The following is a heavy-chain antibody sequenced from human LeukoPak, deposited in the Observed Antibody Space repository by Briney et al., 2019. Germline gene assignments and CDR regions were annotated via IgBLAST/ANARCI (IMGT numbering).Heavy chain of an antibody. CDR3: ARDLSIAAAEVDY. CDR2: ISSSGSTI. CDR1: GFTFSSYE. V-gene: IGHV3-48*03. J-gene: IGHJ4*02. D-gene: IGHD6-25*01. Sequence: PGGSLRLSCAASGFTFSSYEMNWVRQAPGKGLEWVSYISSSGSTIYYADSVKGRFTISRDNAKNSLYLQMNSLRAEDTAVYYCARDLSIAAAEVDYWGQGTLVTVSS.